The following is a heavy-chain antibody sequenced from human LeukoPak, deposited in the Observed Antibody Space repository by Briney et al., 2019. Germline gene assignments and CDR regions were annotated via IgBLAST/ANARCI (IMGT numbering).Heavy chain of an antibody. CDR2: ISSNGGST. V-gene: IGHV3-64*01. Sequence: PGGSLRLSCAASGFTFSSYAMHWVRQAPGKGLEYVSAISSNGGSTYYANSVKGRFTISRDNSKNTLYLQMGSLRAEDMAVYYCAREDYYDSSGLDYWGQGTLVTVSS. D-gene: IGHD3-22*01. CDR3: AREDYYDSSGLDY. CDR1: GFTFSSYA. J-gene: IGHJ4*02.